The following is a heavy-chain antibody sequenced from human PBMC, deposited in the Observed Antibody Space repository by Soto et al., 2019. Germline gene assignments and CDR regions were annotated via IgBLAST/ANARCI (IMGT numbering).Heavy chain of an antibody. CDR2: ISSTTNYI. V-gene: IGHV3-21*06. Sequence: GGSLRLSCAAAGFTVTRYSMNWVRQVPGKGLEWVSSISSTTNYIYYGDSMKGRFTISRDNAKNSLYLEMNGLRAEDTAVYYCARESEDLTSNFDYWGQGTLVTVSS. CDR3: ARESEDLTSNFDY. J-gene: IGHJ4*02. CDR1: GFTVTRYS.